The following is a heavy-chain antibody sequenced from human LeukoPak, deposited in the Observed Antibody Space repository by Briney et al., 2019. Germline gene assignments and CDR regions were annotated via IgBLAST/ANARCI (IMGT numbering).Heavy chain of an antibody. CDR3: ARDQGITIFGVVIAFDI. Sequence: SETLSLTCTVSGGSISSSSYHWGWIRQPPGKGLECIGSIYYSGSTYYNPSLKSRVTISVDTSKNQFSLKLSSVTAADTAVYYCARDQGITIFGVVIAFDIWGQGTMVTVSS. V-gene: IGHV4-39*07. D-gene: IGHD3-3*01. CDR1: GGSISSSSYH. J-gene: IGHJ3*02. CDR2: IYYSGST.